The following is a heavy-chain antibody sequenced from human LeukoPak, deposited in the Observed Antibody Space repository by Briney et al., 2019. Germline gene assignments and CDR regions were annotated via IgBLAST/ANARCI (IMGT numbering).Heavy chain of an antibody. Sequence: ASVKVSCKASGYTFPNYGISWVRQAPGQGLEWMGWISAYNGDTNYAQKLQGRVTMTTDTSTSTAYMELRSLRSDDTAVYYCAVRNRSSWSPFDFWGQGTLVTVSS. CDR2: ISAYNGDT. V-gene: IGHV1-18*01. CDR3: AVRNRSSWSPFDF. D-gene: IGHD6-13*01. J-gene: IGHJ4*02. CDR1: GYTFPNYG.